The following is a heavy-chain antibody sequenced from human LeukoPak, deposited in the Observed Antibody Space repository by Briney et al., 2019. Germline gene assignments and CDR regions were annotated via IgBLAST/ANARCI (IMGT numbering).Heavy chain of an antibody. J-gene: IGHJ4*02. V-gene: IGHV1-8*03. Sequence: ASVKVSCKASGYTFTSYGISWVRQAPGQGLEWMGWMNPNSGNTGYAQKFQGRVTITRNTSISTAYMELSSLRSEDTAVYYCARVGEIPHTRYYDSSGTLDYWGQGTLVTVSS. CDR1: GYTFTSYG. D-gene: IGHD3-22*01. CDR3: ARVGEIPHTRYYDSSGTLDY. CDR2: MNPNSGNT.